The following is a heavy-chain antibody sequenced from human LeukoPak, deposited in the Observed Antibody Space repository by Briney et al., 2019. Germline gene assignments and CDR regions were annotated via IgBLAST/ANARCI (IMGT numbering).Heavy chain of an antibody. Sequence: ASVKVSCKASGYTFTSYDINWVRQATGQGLEWMGWMNPNSGNTGYAQKFQGRVTITRNTSISTAYMELSSLRSEDTAVYYCARYCSSTSCYNFQHWGQGTLVTVSS. CDR3: ARYCSSTSCYNFQH. V-gene: IGHV1-8*03. CDR1: GYTFTSYD. D-gene: IGHD2-2*02. CDR2: MNPNSGNT. J-gene: IGHJ1*01.